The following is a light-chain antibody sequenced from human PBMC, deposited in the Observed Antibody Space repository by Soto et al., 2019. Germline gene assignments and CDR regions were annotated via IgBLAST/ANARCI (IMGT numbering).Light chain of an antibody. V-gene: IGKV1D-12*01. Sequence: DIQMTQSPSSLSASVGDRVTITCRASQGISSWLAWYQQKPRKAPKLLLYGASNLQSGVPSRFSGRGSGTDFTLTIIILHPEDFATYYCQQTYTFPLTFGPGTKVEIK. J-gene: IGKJ3*01. CDR3: QQTYTFPLT. CDR1: QGISSW. CDR2: GAS.